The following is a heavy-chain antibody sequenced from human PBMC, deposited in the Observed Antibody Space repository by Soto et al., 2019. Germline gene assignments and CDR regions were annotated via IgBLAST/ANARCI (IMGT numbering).Heavy chain of an antibody. D-gene: IGHD3-10*01. V-gene: IGHV4-59*12. CDR3: ARDRPIRDSGSHSFDP. Sequence: SETLSLTCTVSGASISSYYWNWIRQSPGKGLEWIGHIYYNGNTKYNPFLESRLTISVDTSKNQFSLKLNSVTVADTALYFCARDRPIRDSGSHSFDPWGQGIQVTVSS. CDR1: GASISSYY. CDR2: IYYNGNT. J-gene: IGHJ5*02.